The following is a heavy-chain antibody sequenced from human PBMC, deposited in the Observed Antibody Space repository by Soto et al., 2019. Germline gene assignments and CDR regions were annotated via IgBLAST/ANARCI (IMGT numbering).Heavy chain of an antibody. J-gene: IGHJ4*02. Sequence: GGSLRLSCAASGFTFDDYAMHWVRQAPGKGLEWVSGISWNSGSIGYADSVKGRFTISRDNAKNSLYLQMNSLRAEDTALYYCARGSGGSCYDYFDYWGQGTLVTV. V-gene: IGHV3-9*01. CDR2: ISWNSGSI. CDR1: GFTFDDYA. CDR3: ARGSGGSCYDYFDY. D-gene: IGHD2-15*01.